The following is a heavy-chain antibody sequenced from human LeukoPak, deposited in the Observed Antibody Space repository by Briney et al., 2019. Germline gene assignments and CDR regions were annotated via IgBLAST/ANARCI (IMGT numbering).Heavy chain of an antibody. Sequence: SETLSLTCTVSGGSVSSGSYYWSWIRQPPGKGLEWIGYIYYSGSTNYNPSLKSRVTISVDTSKNQFSLKLSSVTAADTAVYYCARDRELVVWSDGGMSRNQKFDYGGQETLATVSS. CDR2: IYYSGST. J-gene: IGHJ4*02. V-gene: IGHV4-61*01. CDR1: GGSVSSGSYY. CDR3: ARDRELVVWSDGGMSRNQKFDY. D-gene: IGHD3-10*01.